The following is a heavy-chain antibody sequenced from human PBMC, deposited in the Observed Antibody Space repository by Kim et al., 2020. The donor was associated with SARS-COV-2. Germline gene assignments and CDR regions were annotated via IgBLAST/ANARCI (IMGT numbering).Heavy chain of an antibody. CDR3: ARGSPQGGMDV. J-gene: IGHJ6*02. CDR1: GGSISSGGYY. CDR2: IYYSGST. V-gene: IGHV4-31*03. Sequence: SETLSLTCTVSGGSISSGGYYWSWIRQHLGKGLEWIGYIYYSGSTYYNPSLKSRVTISVDTSKNQFSLKLSSVTAADTAVYYCARGSPQGGMDVWGQGTTVTVSS.